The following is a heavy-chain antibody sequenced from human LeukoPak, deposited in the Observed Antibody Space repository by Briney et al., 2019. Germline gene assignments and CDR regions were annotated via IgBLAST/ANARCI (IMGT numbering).Heavy chain of an antibody. D-gene: IGHD3-22*01. Sequence: AGGSLRLSCAASGFSFRTYAMTWVRQAPGKGLEWVSSISGSGATTYNADPLKGRFTISRDNSKNTLYLQMNSLRAKDTAVYYCVRESTSSGYYYAPDYWGQGTLVTVS. CDR3: VRESTSSGYYYAPDY. J-gene: IGHJ4*02. CDR1: GFSFRTYA. V-gene: IGHV3-23*01. CDR2: ISGSGATT.